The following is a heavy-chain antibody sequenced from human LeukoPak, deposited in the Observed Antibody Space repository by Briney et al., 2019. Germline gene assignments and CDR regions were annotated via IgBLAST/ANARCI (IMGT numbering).Heavy chain of an antibody. J-gene: IGHJ4*02. D-gene: IGHD1-26*01. V-gene: IGHV1-2*06. CDR1: GYTFTGDY. Sequence: ASVKVSCKASGYTFTGDYMHWVRQAPGQGLEWLGRINPNSGGTSYAQKFLGRVTMTRDTSISTAYMELTRLTSDDTAMYYCARSTVVGATMGDHWGQGTLVTVSS. CDR3: ARSTVVGATMGDH. CDR2: INPNSGGT.